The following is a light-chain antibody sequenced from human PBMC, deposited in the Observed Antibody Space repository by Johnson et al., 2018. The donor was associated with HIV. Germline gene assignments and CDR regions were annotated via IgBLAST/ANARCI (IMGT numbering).Light chain of an antibody. Sequence: QSVLTQPPSVSAAPGQKVTISCSGSSSNIGNNYVSWYQQLPGTAPKLVIYDNNKRPSGIPDQFSGSKSGTSATLGITGLQTGDEADYYYGTWDSSLRTGLFGNGTKVTVL. CDR1: SSNIGNNY. V-gene: IGLV1-51*01. CDR3: GTWDSSLRTGL. CDR2: DNN. J-gene: IGLJ1*01.